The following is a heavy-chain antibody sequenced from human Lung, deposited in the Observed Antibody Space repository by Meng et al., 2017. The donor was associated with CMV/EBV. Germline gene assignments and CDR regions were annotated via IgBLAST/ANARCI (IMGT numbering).Heavy chain of an antibody. D-gene: IGHD4-17*01. CDR1: GYTFTGYY. CDR3: ARLDDYGDTSKFDV. V-gene: IGHV1-2*02. Sequence: SVKVSXKTFGYTFTGYYIHWVRQAPGPGLEWMGWINPNSGDTTYAQNFQGRVTMTRDTSITTAYMELSRLRSDDTAVYYCARLDDYGDTSKFDVWGQGTXVTGAS. CDR2: INPNSGDT. J-gene: IGHJ6*02.